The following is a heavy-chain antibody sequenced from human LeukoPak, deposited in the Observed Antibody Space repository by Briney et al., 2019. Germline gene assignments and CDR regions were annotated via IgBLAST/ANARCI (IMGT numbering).Heavy chain of an antibody. CDR2: TYYRSKWSK. Sequence: SQTLSLTCAISGDSVSSKNSAWNWIRQSPSRGLEWLGRTYYRSKWSKDYAVSVRSRITINPDTSKNQFSLQLNSVTPEDTALYYCARVLDGDFSLDSWGQGTLVTVSS. CDR3: ARVLDGDFSLDS. V-gene: IGHV6-1*01. CDR1: GDSVSSKNSA. D-gene: IGHD4-17*01. J-gene: IGHJ4*02.